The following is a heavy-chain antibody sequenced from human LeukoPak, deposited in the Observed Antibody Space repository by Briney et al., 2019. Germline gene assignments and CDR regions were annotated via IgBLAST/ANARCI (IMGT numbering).Heavy chain of an antibody. CDR3: AIGREWNYYAHYYGMDV. CDR1: GYTFTDYY. V-gene: IGHV1-2*02. J-gene: IGHJ6*02. D-gene: IGHD3-10*01. Sequence: GASVKVSCKASGYTFTDYYMHWVRQAPGQGLGWMAWINPNSGATTYAQKFQGRVTMTRDTSMSTAYMELSRLTSDDTAVYYCAIGREWNYYAHYYGMDVWGQGTTVTVSS. CDR2: INPNSGAT.